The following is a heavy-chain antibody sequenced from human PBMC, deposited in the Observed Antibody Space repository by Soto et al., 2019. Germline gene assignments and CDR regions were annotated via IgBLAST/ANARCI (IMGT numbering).Heavy chain of an antibody. CDR3: AREGPLRVGYYYVMDV. J-gene: IGHJ6*02. D-gene: IGHD3-16*01. CDR1: GFTFSSYA. Sequence: QVQLVESGGGVVQPGRSLRLSCAASGFTFSSYAMHWVRQAPGKGLEWVAVISYDGSNKYYADSVKGRFTISRDNSKNTLYLQMNSLRAEDTAVYYCAREGPLRVGYYYVMDVWGQGTKVTVSS. CDR2: ISYDGSNK. V-gene: IGHV3-30-3*01.